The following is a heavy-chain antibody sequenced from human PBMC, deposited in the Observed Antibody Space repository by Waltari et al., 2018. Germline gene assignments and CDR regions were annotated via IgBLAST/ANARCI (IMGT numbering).Heavy chain of an antibody. D-gene: IGHD1-1*01. CDR1: GGSFSGSY. J-gene: IGHJ4*02. V-gene: IGHV4-34*01. Sequence: QVQLQQWGAGLLKPSETLSLTCAVYGGSFSGSYWTWIRQPPGKGLEWIGEINHSGSTNYNPSLKSRVTISVDTSKNQFSLKLSSVTAADTAVYYCARGWTLYRARGAFDYWGQGTLVTVSS. CDR2: INHSGST. CDR3: ARGWTLYRARGAFDY.